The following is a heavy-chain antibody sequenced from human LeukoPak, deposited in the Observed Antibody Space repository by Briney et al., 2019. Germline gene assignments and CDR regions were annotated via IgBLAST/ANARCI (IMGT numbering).Heavy chain of an antibody. D-gene: IGHD6-19*01. CDR2: VYTSGST. V-gene: IGHV4-61*02. CDR3: ARNTAVADIGSYYFDY. CDR1: GGSVSSGSYH. Sequence: PSETLSLTCTVSGGSVSSGSYHWSWIRQPAGKGLEWIGRVYTSGSTNYNPSLKSRVTISLDTSGNQFSLRLSSVTAADTAVYYCARNTAVADIGSYYFDYWGQGTLVTVSS. J-gene: IGHJ4*02.